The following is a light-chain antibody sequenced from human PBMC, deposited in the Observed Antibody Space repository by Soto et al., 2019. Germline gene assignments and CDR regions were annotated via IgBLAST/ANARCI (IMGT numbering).Light chain of an antibody. J-gene: IGLJ1*01. Sequence: QSVLTRPASVSGSPGQSITISCTGTSSDAGGYNYVSWYQHHPGKAPKLLIYDVSNRPSGVSNRFSGSMSDNTASLTISGLQPEDEADYYCSSYTTSNTRQIVFGTGTKVTVL. CDR2: DVS. CDR3: SSYTTSNTRQIV. V-gene: IGLV2-14*03. CDR1: SSDAGGYNY.